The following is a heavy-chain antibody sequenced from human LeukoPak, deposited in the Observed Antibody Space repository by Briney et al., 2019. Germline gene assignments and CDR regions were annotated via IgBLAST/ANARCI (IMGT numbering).Heavy chain of an antibody. CDR3: ARLYGYCSSTSCYESVPDNWFDP. D-gene: IGHD2-2*03. V-gene: IGHV1-18*01. CDR1: GYTFTTYG. J-gene: IGHJ5*02. CDR2: ISAYNGNT. Sequence: ASVKVSCKASGYTFTTYGISWVRQAPGQGLEWMGWISAYNGNTNYAQKLQGRVTMTTDTSTSTAYMELRSLRSDDTAVYYYARLYGYCSSTSCYESVPDNWFDPWGQGTLVTVSS.